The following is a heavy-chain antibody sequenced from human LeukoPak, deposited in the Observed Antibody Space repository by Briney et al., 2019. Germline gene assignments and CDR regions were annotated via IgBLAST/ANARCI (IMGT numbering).Heavy chain of an antibody. D-gene: IGHD1-26*01. J-gene: IGHJ4*02. Sequence: GGSLRLSCAASGFTFSSYSMNWVRQAPGKGLEWVSYISSSSSTIYYADSVKGRFTISRDNAKNSLYLQMNSLRAEDTAVYYCARVGYSGSYDMDYWGQGTLVTVSS. CDR3: ARVGYSGSYDMDY. CDR2: ISSSSSTI. V-gene: IGHV3-48*01. CDR1: GFTFSSYS.